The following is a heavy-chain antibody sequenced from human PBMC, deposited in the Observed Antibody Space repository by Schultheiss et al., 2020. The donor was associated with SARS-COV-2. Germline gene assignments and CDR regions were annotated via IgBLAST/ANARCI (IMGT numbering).Heavy chain of an antibody. CDR1: GGSFSGHY. V-gene: IGHV4-34*01. CDR2: INHGGST. J-gene: IGHJ4*02. D-gene: IGHD3-9*01. CDR3: AREVTYYDILTGYQEYFDY. Sequence: SETLSLTCAVYGGSFSGHYWSWIRQPPGKGLEWIGEINHGGSTNYKPSLKSRVTISVDTSRNQFSLKLNTVTAADTAVYYCAREVTYYDILTGYQEYFDYWGQGTLVTVSS.